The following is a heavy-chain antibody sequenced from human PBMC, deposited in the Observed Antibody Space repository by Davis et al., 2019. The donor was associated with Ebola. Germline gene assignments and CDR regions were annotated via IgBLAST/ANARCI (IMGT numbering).Heavy chain of an antibody. CDR1: GFTFSSYG. CDR2: ISYDGSNK. V-gene: IGHV3-30*03. Sequence: GESLKISCAASGFTFSSYGMHWVRPAPGKGLEWVAVISYDGSNKYYADSVKGRFTISRDNAKNSLYLQMNSLRDEDTAVYYCARGPPYYYGMDVWAQGTTVTVSS. J-gene: IGHJ6*02. CDR3: ARGPPYYYGMDV.